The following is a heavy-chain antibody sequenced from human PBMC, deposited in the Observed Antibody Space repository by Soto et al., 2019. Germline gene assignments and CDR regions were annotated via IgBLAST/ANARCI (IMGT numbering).Heavy chain of an antibody. D-gene: IGHD3-10*02. J-gene: IGHJ2*01. CDR3: ARVCPNGPYWYFDL. V-gene: IGHV4-31*03. CDR1: GGSISSGGYY. Sequence: QVQLQESGPGLVKPSQTLSLTCTVSGGSISSGGYYWSWIRQHPGKGLEWIGYIYYSGSTYYNPSLKSRVTISVDTSNNQFSLKLSSVTAADTAVYYCARVCPNGPYWYFDLWGRGTLVTVSS. CDR2: IYYSGST.